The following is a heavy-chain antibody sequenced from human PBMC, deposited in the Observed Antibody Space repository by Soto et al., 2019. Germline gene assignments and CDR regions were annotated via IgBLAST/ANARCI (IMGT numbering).Heavy chain of an antibody. J-gene: IGHJ4*02. CDR1: GFTFSSYG. Sequence: PGGSLRLSCAASGFTFSSYGMHWVRQAPGKGLEWVAVISYDGSNKYYADSVKGRFTISRDNSKNTLYLQMNSLRAEDTAVYYCAKGGVYYYDSSGSYYFDYWGQGTLVTVSS. CDR2: ISYDGSNK. V-gene: IGHV3-30*18. CDR3: AKGGVYYYDSSGSYYFDY. D-gene: IGHD3-22*01.